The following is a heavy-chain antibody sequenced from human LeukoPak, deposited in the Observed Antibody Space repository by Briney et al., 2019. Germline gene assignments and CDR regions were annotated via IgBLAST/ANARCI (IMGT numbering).Heavy chain of an antibody. CDR2: IYHRGNT. V-gene: IGHV4-4*02. J-gene: IGHJ4*02. Sequence: SGTLSLTCAVSGGSISSNNWWSWVRQPPGKGLEWIGEIYHRGNTNYNPSLKSRVTTSVDMSKNQFSLKLSSVTAADTAVYYCVRAFWIGFHFDSWGQGTLVTVSS. D-gene: IGHD3-3*01. CDR3: VRAFWIGFHFDS. CDR1: GGSISSNNW.